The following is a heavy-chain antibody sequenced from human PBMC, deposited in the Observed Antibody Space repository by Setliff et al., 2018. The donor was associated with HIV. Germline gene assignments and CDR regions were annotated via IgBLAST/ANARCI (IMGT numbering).Heavy chain of an antibody. CDR3: ARETSSSWFDY. V-gene: IGHV4-4*08. CDR2: ISSSGRT. D-gene: IGHD6-13*01. Sequence: PSETLSLTCTVSGGSISNYYWSWIRQPPGKGLEWIGYISSSGRTSYNPSLKSRVTMSLDTSKNQYPLKVNSVTAADTAVYYCARETSSSWFDYWGQGSLVTVSS. J-gene: IGHJ4*02. CDR1: GGSISNYY.